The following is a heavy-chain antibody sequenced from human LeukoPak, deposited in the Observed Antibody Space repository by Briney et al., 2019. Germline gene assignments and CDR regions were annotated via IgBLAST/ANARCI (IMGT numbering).Heavy chain of an antibody. CDR2: IKQDGREK. J-gene: IGHJ6*02. D-gene: IGHD3/OR15-3a*01. CDR1: GFTFSNYW. CDR3: AKDMSFGPPEGYYYGMDV. Sequence: GGSLRLSCAASGFTFSNYWMSWVRQTPGKGLEWVANIKQDGREKYYADSVKGRFTISRDNSKNTLYLQMNSLRAEDTAVYYCAKDMSFGPPEGYYYGMDVWGQGTTVTVSS. V-gene: IGHV3-7*01.